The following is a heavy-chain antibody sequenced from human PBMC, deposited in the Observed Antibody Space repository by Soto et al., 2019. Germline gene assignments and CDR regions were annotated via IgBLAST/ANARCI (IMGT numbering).Heavy chain of an antibody. V-gene: IGHV3-30*18. J-gene: IGHJ4*02. CDR3: AKDQWVRDSSAFDY. Sequence: GGSLRLSCAASGFTFSSYGMHWVRQAPGKGLEWVAIISFDGSNKYYADSVKGRFTISRDNSKNTLYLQMNSLRPEDTAVYYCAKDQWVRDSSAFDYWGQGTLVTVSS. D-gene: IGHD6-19*01. CDR1: GFTFSSYG. CDR2: ISFDGSNK.